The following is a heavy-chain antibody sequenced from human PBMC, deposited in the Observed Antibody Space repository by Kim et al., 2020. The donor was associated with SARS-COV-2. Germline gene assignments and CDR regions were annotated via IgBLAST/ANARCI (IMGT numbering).Heavy chain of an antibody. V-gene: IGHV3-53*01. CDR3: ARASTVVTGIDY. CDR2: IYSGGST. CDR1: GFTVSSNY. J-gene: IGHJ4*02. D-gene: IGHD2-15*01. Sequence: GGSLRLSCAASGFTVSSNYMSWVRQAPGKGLEWVSVIYSGGSTYYADSVKGRFTISRDNSKNTLYLQMNSLRAEDTAVYYCARASTVVTGIDYWGQGTLVTVSS.